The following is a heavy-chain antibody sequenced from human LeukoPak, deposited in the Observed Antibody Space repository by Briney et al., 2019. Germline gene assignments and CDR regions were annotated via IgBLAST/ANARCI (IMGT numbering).Heavy chain of an antibody. CDR3: VRHDETTIYSGMDV. V-gene: IGHV4-39*01. D-gene: IGHD3-3*01. CDR2: IYHSGST. CDR1: GGSISSSSYY. Sequence: SETLSLTCTVSGGSISSSSYYWNWIRQPPGKGLEWIGNIYHSGSTYYNPSLKSRVTISVDTSKNQLSLKLSSVTAADTAIYYCVRHDETTIYSGMDVWGQGTTVTASS. J-gene: IGHJ6*02.